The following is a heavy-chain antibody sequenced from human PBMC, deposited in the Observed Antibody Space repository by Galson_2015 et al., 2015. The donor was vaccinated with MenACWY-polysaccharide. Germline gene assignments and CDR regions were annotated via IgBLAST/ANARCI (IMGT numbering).Heavy chain of an antibody. CDR2: LSASGDKT. V-gene: IGHV3-23*01. CDR3: VKSGLGNLGYSMVRGVDY. D-gene: IGHD3-10*01. CDR1: GFTFSSYS. J-gene: IGHJ4*02. Sequence: SLRLSCAASGFTFSSYSMNWVRQDPGKGLEWVSGLSASGDKTYYADSVKGRFTISRDNSKNTLYLRMNSLRAEDTAIYHCVKSGLGNLGYSMVRGVDYWGPGTLATVSS.